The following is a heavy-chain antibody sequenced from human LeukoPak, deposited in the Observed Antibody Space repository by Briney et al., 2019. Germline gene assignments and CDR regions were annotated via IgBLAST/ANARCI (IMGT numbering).Heavy chain of an antibody. D-gene: IGHD2-15*01. CDR2: IYTSGST. V-gene: IGHV4-4*07. CDR1: GDSISIYY. Sequence: PSETLSLTCTVSGDSISIYYWNWIRQPAGKGLEWIGRIYTSGSTNYNPSLKSRVTMSVDTSKNQFSLKLSSVTAADTAVYYCARDREDGGDAFDIWGQGTMVTVSS. J-gene: IGHJ3*02. CDR3: ARDREDGGDAFDI.